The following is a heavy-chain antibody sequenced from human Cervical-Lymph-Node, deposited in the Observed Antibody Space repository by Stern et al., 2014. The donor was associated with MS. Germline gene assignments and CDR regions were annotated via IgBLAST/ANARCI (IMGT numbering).Heavy chain of an antibody. J-gene: IGHJ4*02. CDR1: GASMSRYY. D-gene: IGHD2-21*02. Sequence: QLVQSGPGLVKPSETLSLTCTVSGASMSRYYWNWIRQPPGKGLEWIGYIYYSGSTNYNPSLKSRVTISVDTSKNQFSLRLSSVTAADTAVYYCARGLTVYYFAYWGQGSLVTVSS. CDR2: IYYSGST. V-gene: IGHV4-59*01. CDR3: ARGLTVYYFAY.